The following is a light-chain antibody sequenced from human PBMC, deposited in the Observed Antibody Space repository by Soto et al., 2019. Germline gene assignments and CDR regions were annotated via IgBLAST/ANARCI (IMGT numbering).Light chain of an antibody. CDR1: SSNIGTDYG. CDR3: QSYDSSLSGSV. CDR2: GNT. V-gene: IGLV1-40*01. J-gene: IGLJ2*01. Sequence: QSVLTQPPSVSGAPGQGVTISCTGSSSNIGTDYGVHWYQQLPGTAPKLLIYGNTNRPSGVPDRFSGSKSGTSASLAITGLQAEDEADYYCQSYDSSLSGSVFGGGTKLTVL.